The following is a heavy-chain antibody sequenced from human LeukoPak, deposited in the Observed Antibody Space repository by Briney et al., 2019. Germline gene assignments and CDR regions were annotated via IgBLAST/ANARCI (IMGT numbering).Heavy chain of an antibody. CDR2: ISGSGAST. V-gene: IGHV3-23*01. CDR1: GFTLSTNA. J-gene: IGHJ4*02. CDR3: AIYDSSGYYNY. Sequence: PGGSLRLSCLTSGFTLSTNAMSWVRQAPGKGLEWISGISGSGASTYYADSVKGRFTISRDDSRNTLYLQMNSLRAEDTAVYYCAIYDSSGYYNYWGQGTLVTVSS. D-gene: IGHD3-22*01.